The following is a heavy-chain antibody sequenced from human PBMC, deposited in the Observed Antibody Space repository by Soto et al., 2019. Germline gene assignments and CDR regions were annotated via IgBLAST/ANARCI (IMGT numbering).Heavy chain of an antibody. J-gene: IGHJ3*02. D-gene: IGHD3-22*01. CDR2: IRSKAYGGTT. CDR1: GFTFGDYA. Sequence: PGGSLRLSCTASGFTFGDYAMSWFRQAPGKGLEWVGFIRSKAYGGTTEYAASVKGRFTISRDDSKSIAYLQMNSLKTEDTAVYYSTFGYYDSSGYYSDAFDIWGQGTMVTVSS. CDR3: TFGYYDSSGYYSDAFDI. V-gene: IGHV3-49*03.